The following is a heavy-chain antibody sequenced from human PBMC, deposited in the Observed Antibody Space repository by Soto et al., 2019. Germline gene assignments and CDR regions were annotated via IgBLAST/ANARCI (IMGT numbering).Heavy chain of an antibody. CDR1: GFTFSNAW. CDR3: TTEVAAGPVGY. V-gene: IGHV3-15*01. CDR2: IKSKTDGGTT. J-gene: IGHJ4*02. D-gene: IGHD6-19*01. Sequence: LRLSCAASGFTFSNAWMSWVRQAPGKGLEWVGRIKSKTDGGTTDYAAPVKGRFTISRDDSKNTLYLQMNSLKTEDTAVYYCTTEVAAGPVGYWGQGTLVTVSS.